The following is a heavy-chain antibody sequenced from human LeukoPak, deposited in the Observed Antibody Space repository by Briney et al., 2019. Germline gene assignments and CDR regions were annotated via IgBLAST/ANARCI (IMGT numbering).Heavy chain of an antibody. CDR2: IYFRQST. CDR3: ARHGDYYDSSGPLDY. V-gene: IGHV4-39*01. D-gene: IGHD3-22*01. J-gene: IGHJ4*02. CDR1: GGSISSRSYY. Sequence: SETLSLTCTVSGGSISSRSYYWGWLRQPPGKGLEWIGSIYFRQSTYNNPSLKRRVTISVDTSKNQFSLKLSSVTAADTAVYYCARHGDYYDSSGPLDYWGQGTLVTVSS.